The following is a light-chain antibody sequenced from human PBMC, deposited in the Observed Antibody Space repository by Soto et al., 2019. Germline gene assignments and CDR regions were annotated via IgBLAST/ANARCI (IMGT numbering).Light chain of an antibody. CDR1: ESVIRNY. Sequence: IVLTQSPGTLSLSPGERATLSCRASESVIRNYLAWYQQKPGQAPRLLIYGASSRATGIPDRFSGSGSRTDFTLTISRLEPEDFAVYYCQQYETSPRHTFGQGTKLEIK. V-gene: IGKV3-20*01. J-gene: IGKJ2*01. CDR3: QQYETSPRHT. CDR2: GAS.